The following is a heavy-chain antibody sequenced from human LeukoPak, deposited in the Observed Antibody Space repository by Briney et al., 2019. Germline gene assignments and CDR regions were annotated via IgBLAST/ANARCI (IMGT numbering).Heavy chain of an antibody. J-gene: IGHJ4*02. V-gene: IGHV4-34*01. CDR1: GGSFGGYY. D-gene: IGHD3-9*01. CDR2: INHSGST. CDR3: ARRIWYHDILTAYNI. Sequence: SETLSLTCAVYGGSFGGYYWSWIRQPPGKGLEWIGEINHSGSTNYNPSLKSRVTISVDTSKNQFSLNLSSVTAADTAVYYCARRIWYHDILTAYNIWGQGTPVTVSS.